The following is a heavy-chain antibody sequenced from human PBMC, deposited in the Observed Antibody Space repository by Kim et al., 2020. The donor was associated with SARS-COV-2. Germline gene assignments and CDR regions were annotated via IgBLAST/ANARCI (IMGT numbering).Heavy chain of an antibody. CDR3: ARESDYDSSGRGRGYYYYYYGMDV. D-gene: IGHD3-22*01. CDR1: GYTFTSYY. Sequence: ASVKVSCKASGYTFTSYYMHWVRQAPGQGLEWMGIINPSGGSTSYAQKFQGRVTMTRDTSTSTVYMELSSLRSEDTAVYYCARESDYDSSGRGRGYYYYYYGMDVWGQGTTVTVSS. V-gene: IGHV1-46*01. J-gene: IGHJ6*02. CDR2: INPSGGST.